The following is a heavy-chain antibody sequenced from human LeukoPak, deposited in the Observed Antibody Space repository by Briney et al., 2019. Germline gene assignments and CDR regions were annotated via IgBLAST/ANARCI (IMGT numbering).Heavy chain of an antibody. CDR2: IYTSGST. J-gene: IGHJ3*02. Sequence: PSETPSLTCTVSGGSISSGTYYWNWIRQPAGKGLEWIGRIYTSGSTNYNPSLKSRVTISVDTSKNQFSLKLTSVTAADTAMYYCARDPYDTSANDAFDIWGQGTMVSVSS. CDR1: GGSISSGTYY. V-gene: IGHV4-61*02. CDR3: ARDPYDTSANDAFDI. D-gene: IGHD3-22*01.